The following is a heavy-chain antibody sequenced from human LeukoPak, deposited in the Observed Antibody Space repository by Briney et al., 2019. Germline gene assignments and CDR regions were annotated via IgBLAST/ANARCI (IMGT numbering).Heavy chain of an antibody. J-gene: IGHJ4*02. Sequence: PGGSLRLSCAASGFTFSSYSMNWVRQAPGKGLEWVSSISSSSSYIYYADSVKGRFTISRDNAKNSLYLQMNSLRAEDTAVYYCANGPDSSGYYHLRYWGQGTLVTVSS. CDR1: GFTFSSYS. V-gene: IGHV3-21*04. CDR3: ANGPDSSGYYHLRY. D-gene: IGHD3-22*01. CDR2: ISSSSSYI.